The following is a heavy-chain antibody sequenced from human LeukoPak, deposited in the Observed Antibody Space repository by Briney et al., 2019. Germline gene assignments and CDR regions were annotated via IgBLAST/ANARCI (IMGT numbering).Heavy chain of an antibody. V-gene: IGHV3-23*01. D-gene: IGHD2-2*01. CDR3: AKISAIVVVPAVRFDP. J-gene: IGHJ5*02. CDR1: GFTFSSYS. CDR2: ISGSGGST. Sequence: QPGGSPRLSCAASGFTFSSYSISWVRQAPGKGLEWVSAISGSGGSTYYADSVKGRFTISRDNSKNTLFLQMNSLRAEDTAVYYCAKISAIVVVPAVRFDPWGQGTLVTVSS.